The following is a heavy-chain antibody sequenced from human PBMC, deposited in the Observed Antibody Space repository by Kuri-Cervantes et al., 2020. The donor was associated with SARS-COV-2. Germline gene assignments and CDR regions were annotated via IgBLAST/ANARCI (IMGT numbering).Heavy chain of an antibody. Sequence: GSLRLSCVVYDGSFSGYSWTWIRQPPGKGLEWIGEINHSGSTNYNPSLKSQVIISIDTSKNQFFLKLRSVTAADTAVYYCARTGWFGENYYGMDVWGQGTTVTVSS. D-gene: IGHD3-10*01. CDR2: INHSGST. CDR1: DGSFSGYS. V-gene: IGHV4-34*01. J-gene: IGHJ6*02. CDR3: ARTGWFGENYYGMDV.